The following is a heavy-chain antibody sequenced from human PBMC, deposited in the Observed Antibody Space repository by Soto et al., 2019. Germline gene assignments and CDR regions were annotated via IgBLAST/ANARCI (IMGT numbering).Heavy chain of an antibody. J-gene: IGHJ5*01. D-gene: IGHD3-3*01. CDR2: IYYSGST. CDR3: AGRTSLTCVEIFSGGLSGYNWADP. CDR1: GGSISSSSYY. V-gene: IGHV4-39*01. Sequence: SETLFLTCTVSGGSISSSSYYWGWIRQPPGQGLEWIGSIYYSGSTYYNPSLTRRVTISVDTSQNQFSLKLRSVTAADTAVYYCAGRTSLTCVEIFSGGLSGYNWADPWGRGTLVTVSS.